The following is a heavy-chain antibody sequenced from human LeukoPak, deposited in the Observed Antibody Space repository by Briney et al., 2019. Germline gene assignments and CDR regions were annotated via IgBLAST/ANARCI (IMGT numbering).Heavy chain of an antibody. CDR3: ARVVDDYAGY. CDR1: GGSISSYY. CDR2: IYYSGST. D-gene: IGHD4-17*01. J-gene: IGHJ4*02. V-gene: IGHV4-59*01. Sequence: SETLSLTCTVSGGSISSYYWSWIRQPPEKGLEWIGYIYYSGSTNYNPSLKSRVTISVDTSKNQFSLKLSSVTAADTAVYYCARVVDDYAGYWGQGTLVTVSS.